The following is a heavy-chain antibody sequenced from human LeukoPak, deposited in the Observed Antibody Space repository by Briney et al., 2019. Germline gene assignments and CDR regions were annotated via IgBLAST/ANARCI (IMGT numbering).Heavy chain of an antibody. V-gene: IGHV1-69*05. Sequence: SVKVSCRASGGTFSSYAISWVRQAPGQGLEWMGGIIPIFGTANYAQKFQGRVTITTDESTSTAYMELSSLRSEDTAVYYCARDPRSYGDSYNWFDPWGQGTLVTVSS. D-gene: IGHD4-17*01. CDR3: ARDPRSYGDSYNWFDP. J-gene: IGHJ5*02. CDR2: IIPIFGTA. CDR1: GGTFSSYA.